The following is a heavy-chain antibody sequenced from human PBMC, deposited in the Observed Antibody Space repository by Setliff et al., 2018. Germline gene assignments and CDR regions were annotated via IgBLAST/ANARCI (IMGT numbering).Heavy chain of an antibody. D-gene: IGHD5-18*01. CDR1: GGTFSNYG. CDR2: TIPLFGTT. J-gene: IGHJ6*03. CDR3: AREGVDTRSSADYRYYMDV. V-gene: IGHV1-69*05. Sequence: SVKVSCKASGGTFSNYGVSWVRQAPGQGLEWMGGTIPLFGTTDDAQKFHGRVTIITDESTSTAYLVLSSLTSDDTAVYYCAREGVDTRSSADYRYYMDVWGKGTTVTVSS.